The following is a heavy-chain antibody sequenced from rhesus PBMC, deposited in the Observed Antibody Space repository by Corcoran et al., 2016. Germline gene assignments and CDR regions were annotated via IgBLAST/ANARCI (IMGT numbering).Heavy chain of an antibody. J-gene: IGHJ4*01. D-gene: IGHD2-39*02. V-gene: IGHV1-111*02. Sequence: EVQLVQAGAEVKKPGASVKISCKASGYSFTAHYLNWVRQAPGKGPEARCPGHPQAPAPAYAQNVHDTATRTASMSPHTAYMQLSRLRSEATAVDYCATDCSGGVCSVDSWGQGVLVTVSS. CDR3: ATDCSGGVCSVDS. CDR1: GYSFTAHY. CDR2: GHPQAPAP.